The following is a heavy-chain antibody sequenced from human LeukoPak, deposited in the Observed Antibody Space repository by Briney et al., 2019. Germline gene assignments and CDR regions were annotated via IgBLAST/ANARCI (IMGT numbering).Heavy chain of an antibody. CDR1: GYSFTSYW. D-gene: IGHD3-3*01. J-gene: IGHJ6*03. CDR2: IYPGDSDT. Sequence: GESLKISCKGSGYSFTSYWIGWVRQMPGKGLEWMGIIYPGDSDTRYSPSFQGQVTISADKSISTAYLQWSSLKASDSAMYYCARGYYHFWRGHSYYYYMDLWGKGTTVTVSS. CDR3: ARGYYHFWRGHSYYYYMDL. V-gene: IGHV5-51*03.